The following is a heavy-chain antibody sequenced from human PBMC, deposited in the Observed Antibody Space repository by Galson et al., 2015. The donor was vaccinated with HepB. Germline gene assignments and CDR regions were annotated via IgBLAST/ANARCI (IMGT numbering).Heavy chain of an antibody. D-gene: IGHD2-15*01. CDR1: GFTFSSYW. CDR2: IKQDGSEK. CDR3: AREGYCSGGSCTTFYYYYGMDV. Sequence: SLRLSCAASGFTFSSYWMSWVRQAPGKGLEWVANIKQDGSEKYYVDSVKGRFTISRDNAKNSLYLQMNGLRAEDTAVYYCAREGYCSGGSCTTFYYYYGMDVWGQGTTVTVSS. J-gene: IGHJ6*02. V-gene: IGHV3-7*01.